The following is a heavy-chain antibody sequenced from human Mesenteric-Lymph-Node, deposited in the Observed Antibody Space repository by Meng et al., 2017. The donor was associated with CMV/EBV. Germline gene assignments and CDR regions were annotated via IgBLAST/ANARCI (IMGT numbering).Heavy chain of an antibody. Sequence: ASVHVSRMGSGYTFTSYGISWVRQAPGQGLEWMGWISAYNGNTNQAQNLQGRVTMTTDTSTSTAYMELRSLRSDDTAVYYCARDDGTRRNWYFGLWGRGTLVTVSS. CDR1: GYTFTSYG. CDR2: ISAYNGNT. CDR3: ARDDGTRRNWYFGL. J-gene: IGHJ2*01. V-gene: IGHV1-18*01. D-gene: IGHD1-14*01.